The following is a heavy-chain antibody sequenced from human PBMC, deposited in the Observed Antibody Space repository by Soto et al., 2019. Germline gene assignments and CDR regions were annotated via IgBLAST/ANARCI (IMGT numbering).Heavy chain of an antibody. CDR1: GFTFSSYS. CDR3: ASTYCGGYCYGYDAFDI. J-gene: IGHJ3*02. CDR2: ISSSSSTI. Sequence: PGGSLRLSCAASGFTFSSYSMNWVRQAPGKGLEWVSYISSSSSTIYYADSVKGRFTISRDNAKNSLYLQMNSLRAEDTAVYYCASTYCGGYCYGYDAFDIWGQGTMVTVSS. V-gene: IGHV3-48*01. D-gene: IGHD2-21*01.